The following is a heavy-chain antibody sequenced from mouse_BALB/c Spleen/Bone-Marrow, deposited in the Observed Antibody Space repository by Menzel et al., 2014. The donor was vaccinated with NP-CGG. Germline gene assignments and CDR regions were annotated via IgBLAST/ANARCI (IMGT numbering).Heavy chain of an antibody. CDR3: ARAPYDYVLFDY. V-gene: IGHV2-9*02. CDR2: IWAGGST. CDR1: GFSLTTYG. Sequence: VQGVESGPGLVAPSQSLSITCTVSGFSLTTYGVHWVRQPPGKGLEWLGVIWAGGSTNYNSALMSRLSISKDNSKSQVFLKMNSLQTDDTAMYYCARAPYDYVLFDYWGQGTTLTVSS. D-gene: IGHD2-4*01. J-gene: IGHJ2*01.